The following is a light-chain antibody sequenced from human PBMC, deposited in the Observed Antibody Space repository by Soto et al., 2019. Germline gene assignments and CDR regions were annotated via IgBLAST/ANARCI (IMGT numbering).Light chain of an antibody. CDR1: QGISNA. V-gene: IGKV1-27*01. J-gene: IGKJ1*01. CDR2: GAS. Sequence: MQLILSPSSLPTSVRDRGTMTCRASQGISNALAWYQQRPLIFPKVVMFGASSLDSGFLLRLSSNVYVRDFDLCVSTLRCGDVESYYSQRYDSAATFGQGTKVDIK. CDR3: QRYDSAAT.